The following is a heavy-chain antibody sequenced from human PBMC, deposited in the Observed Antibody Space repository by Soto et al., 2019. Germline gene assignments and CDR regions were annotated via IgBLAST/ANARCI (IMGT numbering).Heavy chain of an antibody. Sequence: SETLSLTCTVSGGSVSSTSYYWSWIRQPAGKGLEWIGRIYTSGSTNYNPSLKSRVTMSLDTSKNQFSLKLTSVTAADTALYYCARGNCSSPNCYSFSGYYGMDVWGQGTTVTVSS. CDR3: ARGNCSSPNCYSFSGYYGMDV. CDR1: GGSVSSTSYY. D-gene: IGHD2-2*01. CDR2: IYTSGST. J-gene: IGHJ6*02. V-gene: IGHV4-61*02.